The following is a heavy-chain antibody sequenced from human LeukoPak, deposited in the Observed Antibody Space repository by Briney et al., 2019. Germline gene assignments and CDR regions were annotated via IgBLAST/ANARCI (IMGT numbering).Heavy chain of an antibody. CDR1: GFTFSNAW. CDR2: IKSKTDGGTT. J-gene: IGHJ4*02. CDR3: TTNSYGDYFDY. Sequence: GGSLRLSCAASGFTFSNAWMSWVRQAPGKGLEWVGRIKSKTDGGTTDYAAPVKGRFTISRDDSKNTLYLQMNSLKTEDAAVYCCTTNSYGDYFDYWGQGTLVTVSS. D-gene: IGHD5-18*01. V-gene: IGHV3-15*01.